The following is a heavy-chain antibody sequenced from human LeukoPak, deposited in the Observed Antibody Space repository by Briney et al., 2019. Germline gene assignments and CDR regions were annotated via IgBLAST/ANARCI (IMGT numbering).Heavy chain of an antibody. V-gene: IGHV3-7*01. J-gene: IGHJ4*02. CDR1: GFSVSSNY. D-gene: IGHD3-9*01. Sequence: GGSLRLSCAASGFSVSSNYMSWVRQAPGKGLEWVANIKEDGNEKYYVDSVKGRFTISRDNAKNAVYLQMNSLTAEDTAVYYCARGKLDFAFWGQGTLVTVSS. CDR2: IKEDGNEK. CDR3: ARGKLDFAF.